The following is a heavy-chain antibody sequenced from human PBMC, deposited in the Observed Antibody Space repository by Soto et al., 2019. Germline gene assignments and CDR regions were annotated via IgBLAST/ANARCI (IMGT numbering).Heavy chain of an antibody. D-gene: IGHD3-10*01. CDR3: AHHPYYGLGSYSFDY. CDR2: IYWDDDK. J-gene: IGHJ4*02. Sequence: QITLKESGPTLVRPTQTLTLTCTFSGFSLTTSGVGVGWIRQPRGKALEWLAVIYWDDDKRYSSSLKSRLTITKDTSKNPVVLTMTNMDPVDTATYYCAHHPYYGLGSYSFDYWGQGTLVTVSS. CDR1: GFSLTTSGVG. V-gene: IGHV2-5*02.